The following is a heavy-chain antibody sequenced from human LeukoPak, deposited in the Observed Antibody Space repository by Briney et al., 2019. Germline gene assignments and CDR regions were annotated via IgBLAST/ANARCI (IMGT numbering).Heavy chain of an antibody. V-gene: IGHV4-30-2*01. D-gene: IGHD3-22*01. CDR1: GGSISSGAYP. CDR2: IHHSGST. J-gene: IGHJ4*02. CDR3: ARGGNYYDSSGYYDY. Sequence: PSETLSLTCTVSGGSISSGAYPWSWIRQPPGKGLEWIGYIHHSGSTYYSPSLKSRVTIPVDRSKNQFSLKLNSVTAADTAVYYCARGGNYYDSSGYYDYWGQGTLVTVSS.